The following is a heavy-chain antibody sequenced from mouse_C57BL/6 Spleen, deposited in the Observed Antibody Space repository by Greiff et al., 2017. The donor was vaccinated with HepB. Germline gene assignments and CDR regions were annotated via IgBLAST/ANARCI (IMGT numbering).Heavy chain of an antibody. Sequence: EVKLVESGGGLVKPGGSLKLSCAASGFTFSSYAMSWVRQTPDKRLEWVATISDGGSYTYYPDNVKGRFTISRENAKNNLYLQMSHLKSEDTAMYYCARGPAMDYWGQGTSVTVSS. CDR2: ISDGGSYT. V-gene: IGHV5-4*03. CDR3: ARGPAMDY. CDR1: GFTFSSYA. J-gene: IGHJ4*01.